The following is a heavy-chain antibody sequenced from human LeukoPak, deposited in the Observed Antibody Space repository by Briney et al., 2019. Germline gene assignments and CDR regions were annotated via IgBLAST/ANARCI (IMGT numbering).Heavy chain of an antibody. V-gene: IGHV3-66*01. Sequence: GGSLRLSCAASGFTVSSNYMSWVRQAPGKGLEWVSVIYSGGSTYYADSVKGRFTISRDNSKNTLYLQMNSLRAEDTAVYYCARVGSGSGWHVAIDYWGQGTLVTVSS. CDR2: IYSGGST. J-gene: IGHJ4*02. D-gene: IGHD6-19*01. CDR3: ARVGSGSGWHVAIDY. CDR1: GFTVSSNY.